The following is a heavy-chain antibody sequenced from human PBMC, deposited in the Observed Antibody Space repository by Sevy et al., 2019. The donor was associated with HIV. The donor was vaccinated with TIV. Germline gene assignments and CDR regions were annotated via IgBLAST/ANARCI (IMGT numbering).Heavy chain of an antibody. CDR1: GFTISKYG. V-gene: IGHV3-33*06. J-gene: IGHJ5*02. CDR2: IWYDGSYQ. Sequence: GGSLRLSCAASGFTISKYGMHWVRQAPGKGLEWVAVIWYDGSYQYYADSVKGRFTISRDNTKSTLYLQMNSLRAEDTALYYCAKTFAIFGVLMSPDFDPWGQGTLVTVSS. D-gene: IGHD3-3*01. CDR3: AKTFAIFGVLMSPDFDP.